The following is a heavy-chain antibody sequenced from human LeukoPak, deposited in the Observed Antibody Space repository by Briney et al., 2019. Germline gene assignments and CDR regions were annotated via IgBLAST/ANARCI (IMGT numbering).Heavy chain of an antibody. D-gene: IGHD3-9*01. CDR3: VGSTGYPYYFDY. CDR1: GYTFTGYW. CDR2: IYPGDSNT. J-gene: IGHJ4*02. V-gene: IGHV5-51*01. Sequence: GESLKISCKASGYTFTGYWIGWVRQMPGKGLEWMGIIYPGDSNTRYSPSFQGRVTISADMSISTAYLQWSSLQASDTAMYYCVGSTGYPYYFDYWGQGTLVTVSS.